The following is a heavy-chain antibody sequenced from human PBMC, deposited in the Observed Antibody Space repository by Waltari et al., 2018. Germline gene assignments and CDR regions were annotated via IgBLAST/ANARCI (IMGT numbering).Heavy chain of an antibody. J-gene: IGHJ4*02. V-gene: IGHV3-23*03. Sequence: EVQLLESGGGLVQPGGSLRLSCAASGFTFSSYAMSWVRQAPGKGLEWVSVIYSGGSTYYADSVKGRFTISRDNSKNTLYLQMNSLRAEDTAVYYCVKTTTVTTPGCWGQGTLVTVSS. CDR3: VKTTTVTTPGC. D-gene: IGHD4-17*01. CDR1: GFTFSSYA. CDR2: IYSGGST.